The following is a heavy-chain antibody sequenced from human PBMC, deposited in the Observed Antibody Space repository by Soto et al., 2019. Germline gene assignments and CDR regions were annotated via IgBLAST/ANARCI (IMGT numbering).Heavy chain of an antibody. CDR3: ASSKFGRGYSYGYYYYYGVDV. Sequence: SVKVSCKASGGTFSSYAISWVRQAPGQGLEWMGGIIPIFGTANYAQKFQGRVTITADESTSTAYMELSSLRSEDTAVYYCASSKFGRGYSYGYYYYYGVDVWGQGTSVTVSS. V-gene: IGHV1-69*13. CDR2: IIPIFGTA. D-gene: IGHD5-18*01. J-gene: IGHJ6*02. CDR1: GGTFSSYA.